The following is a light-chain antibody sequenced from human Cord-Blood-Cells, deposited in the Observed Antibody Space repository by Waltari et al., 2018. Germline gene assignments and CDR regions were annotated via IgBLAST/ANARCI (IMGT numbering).Light chain of an antibody. CDR3: QQSYSTLGT. CDR1: QSISSY. V-gene: IGKV1-39*01. Sequence: DIQKTQPPSSLSASVVDRVTITCRASQSISSYLNWYQQKPGKAPQLLIYAASSLQSGVPSRFSGSGSGTDFTFTISSLQPEDFATYYCQQSYSTLGTFGQGTKVEIK. CDR2: AAS. J-gene: IGKJ1*01.